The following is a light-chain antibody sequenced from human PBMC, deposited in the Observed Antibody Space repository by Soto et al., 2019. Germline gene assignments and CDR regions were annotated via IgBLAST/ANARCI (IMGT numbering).Light chain of an antibody. CDR3: QQYGGSPPYT. V-gene: IGKV3-20*01. Sequence: IVSTQSPGTLSLSPGERATLSCGASHSVSSTYLAWYQQKPGQAPRLLIYGASSRATGIPDRFSGSGSGTDFTLTISRLEPEDFAVYYCQQYGGSPPYTFGQGTKLEIK. CDR1: HSVSSTY. CDR2: GAS. J-gene: IGKJ2*01.